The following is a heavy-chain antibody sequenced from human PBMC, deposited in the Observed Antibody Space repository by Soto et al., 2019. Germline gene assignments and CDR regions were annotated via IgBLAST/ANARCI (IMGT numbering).Heavy chain of an antibody. Sequence: GGSLRLSCAASGFTFSSYAMSWVRQAPGKGLEWVSAISGSGGSTYYADSVKGRFTISRDNSKNTLYLQMNSLRAEDTAVYYCAKIVRNFWWGYMAPSPQYYCDYWGHGTLVTASS. V-gene: IGHV3-23*01. D-gene: IGHD3-3*01. CDR1: GFTFSSYA. CDR3: AKIVRNFWWGYMAPSPQYYCDY. J-gene: IGHJ4*01. CDR2: ISGSGGST.